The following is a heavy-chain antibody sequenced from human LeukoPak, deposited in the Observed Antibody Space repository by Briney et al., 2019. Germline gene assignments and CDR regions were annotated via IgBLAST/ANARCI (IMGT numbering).Heavy chain of an antibody. CDR1: GFTFSSYA. Sequence: GGSLRLSCAASGFTFSSYAMNWVRQAPGKGLEWISYISSDSGTIYYADSMKGRFTISRDNARNSLYLQMNSLRAEDTAVYYCTRDKKGIDYWGQGTLVTVSS. CDR2: ISSDSGTI. D-gene: IGHD3-10*01. J-gene: IGHJ4*02. V-gene: IGHV3-48*01. CDR3: TRDKKGIDY.